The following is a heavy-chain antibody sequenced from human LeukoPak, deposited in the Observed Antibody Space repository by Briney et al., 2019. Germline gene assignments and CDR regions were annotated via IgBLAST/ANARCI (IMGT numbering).Heavy chain of an antibody. CDR3: ARGNYDFWSGYSVYNWFDP. CDR2: ISAYNGNT. V-gene: IGHV1-18*04. Sequence: GASVKVSCKASGYTFTSYGISWVRQAPGQGLEWMGWISAYNGNTNYAQKLQGRVTMTADTSTSTAYMELRSLRSDDTAVYYCARGNYDFWSGYSVYNWFDPWGQGTLVTVSS. J-gene: IGHJ5*02. CDR1: GYTFTSYG. D-gene: IGHD3-3*01.